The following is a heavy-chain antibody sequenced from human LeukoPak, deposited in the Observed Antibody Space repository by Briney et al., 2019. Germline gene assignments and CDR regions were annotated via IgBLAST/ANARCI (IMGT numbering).Heavy chain of an antibody. Sequence: PGGSLRLSCTASGFTFGDYAMTWFRQAPGKGLEWVSSISSSSSYIYYADSVKGRFTISRDNAKNSLYLQMNSLRAEDTAVYYCARWQVYVDTDWGQGTLVTVSS. CDR1: GFTFGDYA. CDR2: ISSSSSYI. CDR3: ARWQVYVDTD. D-gene: IGHD5-18*01. J-gene: IGHJ4*02. V-gene: IGHV3-21*01.